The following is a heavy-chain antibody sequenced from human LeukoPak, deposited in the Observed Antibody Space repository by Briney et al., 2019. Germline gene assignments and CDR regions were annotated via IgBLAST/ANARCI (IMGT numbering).Heavy chain of an antibody. CDR1: GGSISSGGYY. J-gene: IGHJ5*02. D-gene: IGHD2-2*01. V-gene: IGHV4-31*03. Sequence: SETLSLTCTVSGGSISSGGYYWSWIRQHPGKGLEWIGYIYYSGSTYYNPSLKSRVTISVDTSKNQFSLKLSSVTAADTAVYYCARGYLGVPAAESDWFDPWGPGALVTVSS. CDR2: IYYSGST. CDR3: ARGYLGVPAAESDWFDP.